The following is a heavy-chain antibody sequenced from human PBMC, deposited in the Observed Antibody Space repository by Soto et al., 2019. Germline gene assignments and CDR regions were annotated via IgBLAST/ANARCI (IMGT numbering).Heavy chain of an antibody. V-gene: IGHV1-69*04. CDR1: GGAFSTYT. J-gene: IGHJ5*02. CDR2: IISIVGLG. CDR3: ARERAETSSPVNWFDP. Sequence: SVKVSCKASGGAFSTYTISWVRQAPGQGLEWMGRIISIVGLGNYAQKFQGRVTISADESTNTFYLDLSSLRSEDTAIYYCARERAETSSPVNWFDPWGQGTLVTVSS.